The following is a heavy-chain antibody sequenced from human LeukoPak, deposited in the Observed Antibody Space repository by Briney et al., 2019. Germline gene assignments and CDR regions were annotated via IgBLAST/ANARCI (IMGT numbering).Heavy chain of an antibody. D-gene: IGHD3-10*01. CDR2: ISAYNGNT. CDR1: GYTFTSYG. J-gene: IGHJ3*02. Sequence: ASVKVSCKASGYTFTSYGISWVRQAPGQGLEWMGWISAYNGNTNYAQKLQGRVTMTTDTSTSTAYMELRSLRSDDTAVYYCARGQITMVRGVYCAFDIWGQGTMVTVSS. CDR3: ARGQITMVRGVYCAFDI. V-gene: IGHV1-18*01.